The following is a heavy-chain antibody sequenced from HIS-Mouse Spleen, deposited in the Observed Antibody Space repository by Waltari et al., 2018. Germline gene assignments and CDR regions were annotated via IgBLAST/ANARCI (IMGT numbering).Heavy chain of an antibody. V-gene: IGHV4-39*07. CDR1: VGSIRSSRYS. D-gene: IGHD6-13*01. J-gene: IGHJ2*01. CDR3: AREIPYSSSWYDWYFDL. CDR2: IYYSGST. Sequence: QLQLQESGPGLVKPSETLSLTCTVSVGSIRSSRYSWGWIRQPPGKGLEWIGCIYYSGSTYYNPSLKSRVTISVDTSKNQFSLKLSSVTAAETAVYYCAREIPYSSSWYDWYFDLWGRGTLVTVSS.